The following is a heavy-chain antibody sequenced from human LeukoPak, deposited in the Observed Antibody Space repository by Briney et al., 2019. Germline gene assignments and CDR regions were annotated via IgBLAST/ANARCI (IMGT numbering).Heavy chain of an antibody. CDR2: ISAQHGQT. CDR1: GYSENFYG. CDR3: AGSLGYCTSNVCYLKY. J-gene: IGHJ4*02. D-gene: IGHD2-8*01. V-gene: IGHV1-18*01. Sequence: ASVKVSCETSGYSENFYGITWVRQVAGQGLEWMGWISAQHGQTEYAPKSQDRVTMTTDTYTNTAYMELRSLRSDDTAVYYCAGSLGYCTSNVCYLKYWGQGTLVTVSS.